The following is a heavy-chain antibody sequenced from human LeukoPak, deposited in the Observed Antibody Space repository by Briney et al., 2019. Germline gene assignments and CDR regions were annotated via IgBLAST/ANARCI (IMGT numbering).Heavy chain of an antibody. J-gene: IGHJ3*02. CDR2: IDSSGSTI. CDR1: GFTFSDYK. D-gene: IGHD3-10*01. Sequence: GGSLRLSCAASGFTFSDYKMNWVRQAPGKGLEWVSYIDSSGSTIFYADSVKGRLTISRDNAKNSLYLQMNSLRAEDTAVYYCARGGPETFDIWGQGTMVTVSS. CDR3: ARGGPETFDI. V-gene: IGHV3-48*01.